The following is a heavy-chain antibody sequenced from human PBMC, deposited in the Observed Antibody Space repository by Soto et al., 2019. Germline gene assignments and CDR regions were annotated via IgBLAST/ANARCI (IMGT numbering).Heavy chain of an antibody. CDR1: GFPPSSYR. J-gene: IGHJ3*02. Sequence: GSLGLPCAASGFPPSSYRMHLVRQAPGKGLEWGSYHSNSCGTKYYADPVKGRLHISRDNAKNSLYLQMNSLGAEDTAVYYCARVLRFLGEEGTYDAFDIWGQGTMVTVSS. V-gene: IGHV3-48*01. CDR3: ARVLRFLGEEGTYDAFDI. D-gene: IGHD3-3*01. CDR2: HSNSCGTK.